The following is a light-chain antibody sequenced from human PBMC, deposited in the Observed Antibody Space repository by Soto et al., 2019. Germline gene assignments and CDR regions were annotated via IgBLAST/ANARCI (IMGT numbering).Light chain of an antibody. CDR3: QQYHNWPA. Sequence: DIVMTQSPDSLAVSLGERATINYKSSQSVLYSSNNKNYLAWYQQNPGQPPKLLIYWASTRESGVPDRFSGSGSGTEFTLTISSLQSEDFAVYYCQQYHNWPAFGQGTKVDIK. V-gene: IGKV4-1*01. J-gene: IGKJ1*01. CDR1: QSVLYSSNNKNY. CDR2: WAS.